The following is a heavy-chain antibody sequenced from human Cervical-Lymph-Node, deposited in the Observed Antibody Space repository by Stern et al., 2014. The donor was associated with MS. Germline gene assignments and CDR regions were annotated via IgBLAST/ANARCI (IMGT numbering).Heavy chain of an antibody. Sequence: VQLVQSGAEVKKPGESLTISCEVSGYRFTNNWIGWVRQMPGKGLEWRGIIYPGDSETRYSPSCQGQVTILVDKSNTTTYLQWSSLKASDTAIYYCARRGHGYMGIDYWGQGTLVTVSS. V-gene: IGHV5-51*03. D-gene: IGHD1-1*01. CDR2: IYPGDSET. J-gene: IGHJ4*02. CDR1: GYRFTNNW. CDR3: ARRGHGYMGIDY.